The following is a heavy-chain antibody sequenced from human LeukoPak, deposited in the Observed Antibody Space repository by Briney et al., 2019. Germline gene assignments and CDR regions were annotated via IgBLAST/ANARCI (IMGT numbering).Heavy chain of an antibody. V-gene: IGHV3-21*01. J-gene: IGHJ5*02. D-gene: IGHD3-3*01. CDR2: ISSSSNYI. CDR3: ARDSYDFWSGQNWFDP. CDR1: GFTFSSYS. Sequence: GGSLRLSCAASGFTFSSYSMNWVRQAPGKGLEWVSSISSSSNYIYYADSVKGRFTISRDNAKNSLYLQMNSLRAEDTAVYYCARDSYDFWSGQNWFDPWGQGTLVTVSS.